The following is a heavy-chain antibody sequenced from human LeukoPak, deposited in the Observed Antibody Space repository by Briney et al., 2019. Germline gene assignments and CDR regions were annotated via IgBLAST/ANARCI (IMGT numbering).Heavy chain of an antibody. CDR2: IYTSGST. Sequence: SETLSLTCTVSGGSISSGSYYWSWIRQPAGKGLERIGRIYTSGSTNYNPSLKSRVTISVDTSKNQFSLKLSSVTAADTAVYYCARVGGGYYGSGSPAGYFDYWGQGTLVTVSS. CDR3: ARVGGGYYGSGSPAGYFDY. V-gene: IGHV4-61*02. D-gene: IGHD3-10*01. CDR1: GGSISSGSYY. J-gene: IGHJ4*02.